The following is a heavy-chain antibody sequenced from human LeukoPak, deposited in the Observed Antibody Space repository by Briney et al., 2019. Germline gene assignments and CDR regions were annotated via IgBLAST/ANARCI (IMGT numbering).Heavy chain of an antibody. CDR1: GRSISSYY. V-gene: IGHV4-59*01. CDR2: IYYSGST. Sequence: SETLSLTCTVSGRSISSYYWSWIRQPPGKGLEWIGYIYYSGSTNYNPSLKSRVTISVDTSKNQFSLKLSSVTAADTAVYYCARDRLYYCDSSGYLDYWGQGTLVTVSS. J-gene: IGHJ4*02. D-gene: IGHD3-22*01. CDR3: ARDRLYYCDSSGYLDY.